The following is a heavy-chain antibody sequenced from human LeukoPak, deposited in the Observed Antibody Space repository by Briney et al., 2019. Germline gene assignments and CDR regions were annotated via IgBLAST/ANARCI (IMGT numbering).Heavy chain of an antibody. CDR1: GGSFSGYY. CDR3: ASARGYCSGGSCYFNY. J-gene: IGHJ4*02. D-gene: IGHD2-15*01. CDR2: INHSGST. V-gene: IGHV4-34*01. Sequence: SETLSLTCAVYGGSFSGYYWSWIRQPPGKGLEWIGEINHSGSTDYNPSLKSRVTISVDTSKNQFSLKLSSVTAADTAVYYCASARGYCSGGSCYFNYWGRGTLVTVSS.